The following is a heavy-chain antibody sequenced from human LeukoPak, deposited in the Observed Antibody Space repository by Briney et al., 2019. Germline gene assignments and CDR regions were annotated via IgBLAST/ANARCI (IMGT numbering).Heavy chain of an antibody. CDR3: VGAVAGRDAFDI. Sequence: SETLSLTCTVSGGSISSYYWSWIRQPAGKGLEWIGRIYTSGSTNYNPSLKSRVTISVDKSMNQFSLKLSSVTAADTAVYYCVGAVAGRDAFDIWGQGTMVTVSS. CDR1: GGSISSYY. CDR2: IYTSGST. D-gene: IGHD6-19*01. J-gene: IGHJ3*02. V-gene: IGHV4-4*07.